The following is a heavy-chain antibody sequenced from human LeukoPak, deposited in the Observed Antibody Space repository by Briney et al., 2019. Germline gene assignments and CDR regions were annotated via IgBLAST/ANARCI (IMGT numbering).Heavy chain of an antibody. CDR3: AKTRPLDSSSWPHGDY. CDR1: GFTFSSYA. Sequence: GGSLRLSCAASGFTFSSYAMSWVRQAPGKGLEWVSAISGSGDSTYYGDSVKGRFTISRDNSKNTLYLQMNSLRAEDTAVYYCAKTRPLDSSSWPHGDYWGQGTLVTVSS. D-gene: IGHD6-13*01. V-gene: IGHV3-23*01. J-gene: IGHJ4*02. CDR2: ISGSGDST.